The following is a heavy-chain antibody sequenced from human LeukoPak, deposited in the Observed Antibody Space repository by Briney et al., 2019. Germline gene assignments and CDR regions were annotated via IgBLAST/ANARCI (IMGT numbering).Heavy chain of an antibody. J-gene: IGHJ4*02. CDR1: GGSISSGGYY. V-gene: IGHV4-30-2*01. CDR2: IYHSGST. CDR3: ATLRFLEWGPTYYFDY. Sequence: SQTLSLTCTVSGGSISSGGYYWRWIRQPPGKGLQWIGYIYHSGSTYYNPSLKSRVTISVDRSKNQFSLKLSSVTAADTAVYYCATLRFLEWGPTYYFDYWGQGTLVTVSS. D-gene: IGHD3-3*01.